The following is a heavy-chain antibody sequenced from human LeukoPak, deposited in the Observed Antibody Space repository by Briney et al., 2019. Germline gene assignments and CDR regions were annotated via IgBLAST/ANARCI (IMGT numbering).Heavy chain of an antibody. Sequence: GGSLRLSCAASGFTFSSYSMNLVRQAPGKGLEWVSSISSSSSYIYYADSVKGRFTISRDNAKNSLYLQMNSLRAEDTAVFYCARDDTYRGYYYYGMDVWGQGTTVTVSS. CDR1: GFTFSSYS. V-gene: IGHV3-21*01. D-gene: IGHD3-10*01. CDR2: ISSSSSYI. CDR3: ARDDTYRGYYYYGMDV. J-gene: IGHJ6*02.